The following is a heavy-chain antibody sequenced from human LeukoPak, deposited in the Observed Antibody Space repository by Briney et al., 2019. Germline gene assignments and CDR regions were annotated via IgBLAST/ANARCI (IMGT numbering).Heavy chain of an antibody. CDR2: IYYSGST. Sequence: SETLSLTCTVSGGSISSGDYYWSWIRQPPGKGLEWIGYIYYSGSTYYNPSLKSRVTISVDTSKNRFSLKLSSVTAADTAVYYCARHDYSNYYYGMDVWGQGTTVTVSS. J-gene: IGHJ6*02. CDR1: GGSISSGDYY. D-gene: IGHD4-11*01. V-gene: IGHV4-30-4*01. CDR3: ARHDYSNYYYGMDV.